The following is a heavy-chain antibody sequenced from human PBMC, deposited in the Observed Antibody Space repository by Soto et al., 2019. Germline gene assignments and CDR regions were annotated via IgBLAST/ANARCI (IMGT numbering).Heavy chain of an antibody. CDR3: ARGHLDYIVLVPAAHFDY. D-gene: IGHD2-2*01. Sequence: PSETLSLTCAVSGGSISSSNWWRWVRQPPGKGLEWIGEIYHSGSTNYNPSLKSRVTISVDKSKNQFSLKLSSVTAADTAVYYCARGHLDYIVLVPAAHFDYWGQGTLVTVSS. V-gene: IGHV4-4*02. J-gene: IGHJ4*02. CDR1: GGSISSSNW. CDR2: IYHSGST.